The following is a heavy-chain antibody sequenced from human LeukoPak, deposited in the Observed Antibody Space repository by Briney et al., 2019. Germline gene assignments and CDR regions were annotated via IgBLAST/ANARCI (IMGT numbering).Heavy chain of an antibody. J-gene: IGHJ4*02. CDR1: GGSISSYY. CDR3: ATRSTGVAATFDS. Sequence: SETLSLTCTVAGGSISSYYWSWIRQPPRKGLEWIGYIYYSGNSNCHPSLKSRVTISADTSKNEFSLKLSSVTAADTAIYYCATRSTGVAATFDSWGQGALVTVSS. D-gene: IGHD2-15*01. CDR2: IYYSGNS. V-gene: IGHV4-59*01.